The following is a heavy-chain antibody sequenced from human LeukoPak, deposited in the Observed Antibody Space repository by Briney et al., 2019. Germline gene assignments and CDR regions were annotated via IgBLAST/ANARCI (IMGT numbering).Heavy chain of an antibody. CDR1: GYTFTSYG. CDR3: ARVIRYSSSWPFDY. D-gene: IGHD6-13*01. V-gene: IGHV1-18*01. Sequence: ASVKVSGKASGYTFTSYGISWVRQAPGQGLEWMGWISAYNGNTNYAQKLQGRVTMTTDTSTSTAYMELRSLRSDDTAVYYCARVIRYSSSWPFDYWGQGTLVTVSS. J-gene: IGHJ4*02. CDR2: ISAYNGNT.